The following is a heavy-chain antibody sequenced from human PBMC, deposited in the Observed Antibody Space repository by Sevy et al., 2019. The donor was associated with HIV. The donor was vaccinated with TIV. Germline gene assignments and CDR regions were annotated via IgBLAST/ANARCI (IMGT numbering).Heavy chain of an antibody. CDR2: FYYSEST. J-gene: IGHJ4*02. V-gene: IGHV4-39*01. Sequence: SETLSLTCTVSGGSISISSYYWGWIRQPSGKGLEWIGSFYYSESTYYNPSLKSRVTISVATSKNQFSLKLGSVTAADTAVYYCARAFRAVAGSYYFDYWGQGTLVTVSS. D-gene: IGHD6-19*01. CDR3: ARAFRAVAGSYYFDY. CDR1: GGSISISSYY.